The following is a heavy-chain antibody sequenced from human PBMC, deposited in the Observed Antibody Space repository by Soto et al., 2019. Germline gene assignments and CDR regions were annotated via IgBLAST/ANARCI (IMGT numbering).Heavy chain of an antibody. CDR1: RCACRVCA. CDR3: ARGDQYDFWSDYPDY. V-gene: IGHV3-30*04. CDR2: ISYDGSNE. D-gene: IGHD3-3*01. J-gene: IGHJ4*02. Sequence: SLTHPCAASRCACRVCAMHWVRQAPSKGLEWVSLISYDGSNEDYADSVKGRFTISRDNSKNTVYLQMNSQRPEDTALYYCARGDQYDFWSDYPDYWGQGTLVTVPS.